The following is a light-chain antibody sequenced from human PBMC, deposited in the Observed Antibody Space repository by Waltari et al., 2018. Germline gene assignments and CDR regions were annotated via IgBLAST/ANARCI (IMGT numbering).Light chain of an antibody. Sequence: QSALTQPPSASGSPGQSVTISCTGTSRDIGYYNYVSLYQQHPGKAPKLMIYGVTDRPSGVPDRFSGSKSGNTASLTVSGLQAEDEADYYCSSYVGNNNFVFGTGTKVTVL. CDR1: SRDIGYYNY. CDR2: GVT. J-gene: IGLJ1*01. V-gene: IGLV2-8*01. CDR3: SSYVGNNNFV.